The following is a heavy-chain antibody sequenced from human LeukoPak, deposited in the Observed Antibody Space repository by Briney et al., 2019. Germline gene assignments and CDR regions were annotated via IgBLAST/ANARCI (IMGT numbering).Heavy chain of an antibody. Sequence: SMRLSCAVSGFTLSSHTMSWVRQAAGKGLEWVSAIPGSGGSSLNTDFVKGRFTISRDNSKNTLYLQMHSLRAQDTAVYYCAKDFFDIVVVVVGDAFDIWGQGTMVTVSS. CDR2: IPGSGGSS. J-gene: IGHJ3*02. CDR3: AKDFFDIVVVVVGDAFDI. CDR1: GFTLSSHT. D-gene: IGHD2-15*01. V-gene: IGHV3-23*01.